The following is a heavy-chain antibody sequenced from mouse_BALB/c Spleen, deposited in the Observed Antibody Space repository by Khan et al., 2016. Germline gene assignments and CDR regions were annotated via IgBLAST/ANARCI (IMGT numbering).Heavy chain of an antibody. CDR3: APYGNYYFDY. Sequence: QVRLQQSGAELAKPGASVKMSCKASGYTFTSYWMHWVKQRPGQGLEWIGYINPSTGYTEYNQKFKDKATLTADKSSSTAYMQLSSLTSEDSAVYYCAPYGNYYFDYWGQGTTLTVSS. V-gene: IGHV1-7*01. J-gene: IGHJ2*01. CDR1: GYTFTSYW. CDR2: INPSTGYT. D-gene: IGHD2-1*01.